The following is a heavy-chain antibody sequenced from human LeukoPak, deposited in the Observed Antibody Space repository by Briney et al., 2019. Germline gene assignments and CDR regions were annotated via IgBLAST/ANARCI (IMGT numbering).Heavy chain of an antibody. J-gene: IGHJ4*02. CDR3: ARGSYGSGSSWPFDY. Sequence: GGSLRLSCAASGFTFSSYGMHWVRQAPGKGLEWVSFIYSGGSAYYADSVKGRFTISRDNSKNTLYLQMNSLRAEDTAFYYCARGSYGSGSSWPFDYWGQGTLVTVSS. CDR1: GFTFSSYG. V-gene: IGHV3-53*01. CDR2: IYSGGSA. D-gene: IGHD3-10*01.